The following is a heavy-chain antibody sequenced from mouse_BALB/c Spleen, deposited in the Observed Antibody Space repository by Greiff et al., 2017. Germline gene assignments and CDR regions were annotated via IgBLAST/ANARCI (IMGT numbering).Heavy chain of an antibody. D-gene: IGHD2-1*01. CDR3: ARWNGNYAAGFAY. Sequence: EVQLQQSGPELVKPGASVKMSCKASGYTFTSYVMHWVKQKPGQGLEWIGYINPYNDGTKYNEKFKGKATLTSDKSSSTAYMELSSLTSEDSAVYYCARWNGNYAAGFAYWGQGTLVTVSA. V-gene: IGHV1-14*01. J-gene: IGHJ3*01. CDR1: GYTFTSYV. CDR2: INPYNDGT.